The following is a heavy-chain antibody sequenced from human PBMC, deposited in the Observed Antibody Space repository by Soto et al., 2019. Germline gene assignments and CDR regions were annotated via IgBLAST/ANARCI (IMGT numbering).Heavy chain of an antibody. CDR3: ARGGHVVVVTAAFDY. CDR1: GNTFSNYY. V-gene: IGHV1-46*03. D-gene: IGHD2-21*02. CDR2: INPSGGHT. J-gene: IGHJ4*02. Sequence: QVQLVQSGAEVEKPGASVKVSCKASGNTFSNYYIHWVRQAPGQGLEWMGTINPSGGHTTYAQKFLGRVTMTRDTSTSTLYMEVTRLRSEDTAVYYCARGGHVVVVTAAFDYWGQGTLVTVSS.